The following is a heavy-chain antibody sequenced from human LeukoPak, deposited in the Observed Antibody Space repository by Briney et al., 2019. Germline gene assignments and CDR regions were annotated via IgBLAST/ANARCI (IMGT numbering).Heavy chain of an antibody. CDR1: GYTFTSYY. Sequence: ASVTVSCKASGYTFTSYYMHWVRQAPGQGLEWMGIINPSGGSTSYAQKFQGRVTMTRDMSTSTLYMELSSLKSEDTAVYYCARATRSGWLLNWLDPWGQGTLVTVSS. J-gene: IGHJ5*02. CDR3: ARATRSGWLLNWLDP. V-gene: IGHV1-46*01. D-gene: IGHD3-22*01. CDR2: INPSGGST.